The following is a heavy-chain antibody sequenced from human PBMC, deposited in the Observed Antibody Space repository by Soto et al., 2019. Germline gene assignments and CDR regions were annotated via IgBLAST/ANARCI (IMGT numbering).Heavy chain of an antibody. J-gene: IGHJ6*02. V-gene: IGHV1-69*01. D-gene: IGHD2-2*01. CDR2: IIPISGTA. Sequence: QVQLVQSGAEVKKPGSSVKVSCKASGGTFSSYAISWVRQAPGQGLEWMGGIIPISGTANYAQKFQGRVTITADEYASTAYTGLSSLRSEDTAVYYCARAEGSSTSLEIYYYYYYGMDVWGQATTVTVSS. CDR3: ARAEGSSTSLEIYYYYYYGMDV. CDR1: GGTFSSYA.